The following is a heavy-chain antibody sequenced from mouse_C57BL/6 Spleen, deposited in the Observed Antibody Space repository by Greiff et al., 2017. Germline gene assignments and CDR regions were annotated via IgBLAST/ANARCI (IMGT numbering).Heavy chain of an antibody. CDR3: ARGGIYGNYEAMDY. CDR1: GYSITSGYY. Sequence: EVQLVESGPGLVKPSQSLSLTCSVTGYSITSGYYWNWIRQFPGNKLEWMGYISYDGSNNYNPSLKNRISITRDTSKNQFFLKLNSVTTEDTATYYCARGGIYGNYEAMDYWGQGTSVTVSS. J-gene: IGHJ4*01. V-gene: IGHV3-6*01. D-gene: IGHD2-1*01. CDR2: ISYDGSN.